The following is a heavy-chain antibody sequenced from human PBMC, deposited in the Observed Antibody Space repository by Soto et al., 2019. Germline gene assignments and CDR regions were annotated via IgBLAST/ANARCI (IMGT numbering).Heavy chain of an antibody. CDR1: CGSISSNY. D-gene: IGHD3-10*01. CDR2: IFHSGST. CDR3: ARGRYYYGSGSYLSWFDP. V-gene: IGHV4-59*12. J-gene: IGHJ5*02. Sequence: SETLSLTFTVSCGSISSNYWIWILQPPGKGLEWIGYIFHSGSTTYNPSLKSRVTMSVDTSKNQFSLNLSSVTAADTAVYYCARGRYYYGSGSYLSWFDPWGLGTLVTVSS.